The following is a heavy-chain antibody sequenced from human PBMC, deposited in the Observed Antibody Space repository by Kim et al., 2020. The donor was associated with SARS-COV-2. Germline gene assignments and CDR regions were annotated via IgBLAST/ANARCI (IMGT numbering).Heavy chain of an antibody. V-gene: IGHV3-23*01. D-gene: IGHD2-21*01. Sequence: GGSLRLSCAASGFPFSSYAMSWVRQAPGKGLEWVSGISSGGENTYYADSVKGRFTISRDNSKNTLYLQMNSLRAEDTALYYCAKDSSLFTAPSGFDYWG. CDR3: AKDSSLFTAPSGFDY. J-gene: IGHJ4*01. CDR2: ISSGGENT. CDR1: GFPFSSYA.